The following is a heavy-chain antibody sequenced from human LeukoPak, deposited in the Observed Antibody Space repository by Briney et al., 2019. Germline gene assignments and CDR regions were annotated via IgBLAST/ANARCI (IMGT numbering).Heavy chain of an antibody. V-gene: IGHV1-3*01. CDR1: GYTFTSYA. CDR3: AREESSSWYALTDY. CDR2: INAGNGNT. J-gene: IGHJ4*02. Sequence: ASVKVSCKASGYTFTSYAMHWVRQAPGQRLEWMGWINAGNGNTKYSQKFQGRVTITRDTSASTAYMELSSLRSEDTAVYYCAREESSSWYALTDYWGQGTLVTVSS. D-gene: IGHD6-13*01.